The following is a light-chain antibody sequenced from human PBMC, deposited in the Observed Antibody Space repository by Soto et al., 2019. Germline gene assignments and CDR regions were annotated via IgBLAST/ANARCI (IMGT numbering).Light chain of an antibody. V-gene: IGKV1-5*01. CDR3: QQSYSSPRP. J-gene: IGKJ2*01. Sequence: MSLSASTRSVKVKTRVTITCRASQSISSWLTWYQQKPGKASKLLIYDASSLETGVPSRFSGSGSGTEFTLTISCLQSEDFVVYYCQQSYSSPRPFGQGT. CDR2: DAS. CDR1: QSISSW.